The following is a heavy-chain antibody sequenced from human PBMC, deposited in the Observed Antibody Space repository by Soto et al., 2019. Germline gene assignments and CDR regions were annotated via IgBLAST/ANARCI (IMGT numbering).Heavy chain of an antibody. D-gene: IGHD3-22*01. Sequence: SETLSLTCAVYGGSFSGYYWSWIRQPPGKGLEWIGYINHSGSTNYNPSLKSRVTISVDTSKNQFSLKLSSVTAADTAVYYCARALETDYYDSSGYYSPTIDYWGQGTLVTVSS. J-gene: IGHJ4*02. CDR1: GGSFSGYY. CDR2: INHSGST. V-gene: IGHV4-34*01. CDR3: ARALETDYYDSSGYYSPTIDY.